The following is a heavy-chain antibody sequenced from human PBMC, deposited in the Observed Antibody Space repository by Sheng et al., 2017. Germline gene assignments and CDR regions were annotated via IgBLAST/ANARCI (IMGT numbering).Heavy chain of an antibody. D-gene: IGHD1-26*01. CDR2: IYPSDSDT. CDR1: GYTFTNYW. V-gene: IGHV5-51*03. Sequence: DVQLVQSGAEVKKPGESLKISCKGSGYTFTNYWIGWVRQMPEKGLEWMGIIYPSDSDTRYSPSFQGQVTISVDKSISTAYLQWSSLKASDTAMYYCARREQQLGGSFDLWGRGHPGHCLL. J-gene: IGHJ2*01. CDR3: ARREQQLGGSFDL.